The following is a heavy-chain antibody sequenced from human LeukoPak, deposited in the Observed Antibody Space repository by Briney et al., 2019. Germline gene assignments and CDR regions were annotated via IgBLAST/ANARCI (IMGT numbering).Heavy chain of an antibody. J-gene: IGHJ4*02. CDR3: ARGHAYYDSSGSCFDY. Sequence: PSETLSLTCTVSGGSISSGSYYWNWIRQPAGKGLECIGRIYTSGSTNYNPSLKGRVTISVDTSKNQFSLKLSSVTAADTAVYYCARGHAYYDSSGSCFDYWGQGTLVTVSS. CDR1: GGSISSGSYY. D-gene: IGHD3-22*01. CDR2: IYTSGST. V-gene: IGHV4-61*02.